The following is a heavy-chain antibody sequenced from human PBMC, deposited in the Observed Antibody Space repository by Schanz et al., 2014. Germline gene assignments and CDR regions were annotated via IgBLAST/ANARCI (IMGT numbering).Heavy chain of an antibody. Sequence: VELVESGGGLVQPGGSLRLSCAASGFSFSDHAMDWVRQHPGKGLEWIGGIHHIGSTYHNPSLRSRLTMSLDTSRNHFSLRLTSVSAADTAVYYCARARGYNYGLFDYWGLGTLVTVSS. CDR1: GFSFSDHA. CDR3: ARARGYNYGLFDY. J-gene: IGHJ4*01. D-gene: IGHD5-18*01. CDR2: IHHIGST. V-gene: IGHV4-34*09.